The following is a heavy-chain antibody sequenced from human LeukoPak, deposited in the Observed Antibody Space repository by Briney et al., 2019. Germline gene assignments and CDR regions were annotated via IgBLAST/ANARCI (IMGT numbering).Heavy chain of an antibody. D-gene: IGHD2-15*01. CDR1: GFTFSRYW. CDR3: ARGQYSAFDL. V-gene: IGHV3-74*01. CDR2: INSDGSST. J-gene: IGHJ3*01. Sequence: PGGSLRLSCAASGFTFSRYWIHWVRQVPEKGLVWVSRINSDGSSTIYADSVKGQFTISRDNAKNTVYLQMNSLRAEDTAVYFCARGQYSAFDLWGQGTMVTVSS.